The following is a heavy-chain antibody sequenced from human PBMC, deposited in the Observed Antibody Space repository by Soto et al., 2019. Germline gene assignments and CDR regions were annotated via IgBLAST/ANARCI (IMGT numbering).Heavy chain of an antibody. V-gene: IGHV4-59*08. CDR2: IYYSGST. CDR1: GGSISSYY. CDR3: ARHRSFLELFDY. J-gene: IGHJ4*02. Sequence: PSETLSLTCTVSGGSISSYYWSWIRRPPGKGLEWIGYIYYSGSTNYNPSLKSRVTISVDTSKNQFSLKLSSVTAADTAVYYCARHRSFLELFDYWGQGTLVTVSS. D-gene: IGHD3-3*01.